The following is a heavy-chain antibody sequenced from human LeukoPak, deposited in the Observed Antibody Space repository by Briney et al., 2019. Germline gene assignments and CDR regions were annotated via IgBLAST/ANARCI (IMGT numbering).Heavy chain of an antibody. J-gene: IGHJ6*04. D-gene: IGHD6-13*01. CDR1: GGSICSYY. V-gene: IGHV4-59*01. Sequence: SETLSLTCTVSGGSICSYYWSWIRQPPGKGLEWIGYIYYSGSTNYNPSLKSRVTISVDTSKNQFSLKLSSVTAADTAVYYCARGSSWYKDYYYGMDVWGKGTTVTVSS. CDR2: IYYSGST. CDR3: ARGSSWYKDYYYGMDV.